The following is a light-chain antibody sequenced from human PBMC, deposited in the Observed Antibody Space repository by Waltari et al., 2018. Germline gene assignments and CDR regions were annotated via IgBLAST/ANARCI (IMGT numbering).Light chain of an antibody. J-gene: IGKJ1*01. CDR1: PSIRNN. CDR2: GAS. CDR3: QQFNTWWT. Sequence: EIVLTQSPPTLSVSSGGKATLFCRASPSIRNNLAWYQQKPGQAPRLLIYGASTRATGIPARFSGSGSGTEFTLTISSLQSEDFAVYYCQQFNTWWTFGQGTKVEFK. V-gene: IGKV3-15*01.